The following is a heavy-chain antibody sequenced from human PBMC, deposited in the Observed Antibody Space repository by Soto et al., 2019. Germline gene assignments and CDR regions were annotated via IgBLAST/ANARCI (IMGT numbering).Heavy chain of an antibody. CDR3: ARVEGNYYDSSGYGMDV. V-gene: IGHV4-59*08. CDR1: GDSISNYY. D-gene: IGHD3-22*01. Sequence: SETLSLTCTVSGDSISNYYWSWIRQAPGKGLEWIGFIYYSGNTNYNPSLKSRVTMSIDTSKSQFSLKLSSVTAADTAVYYCARVEGNYYDSSGYGMDVWGQGTTVTVSS. CDR2: IYYSGNT. J-gene: IGHJ6*02.